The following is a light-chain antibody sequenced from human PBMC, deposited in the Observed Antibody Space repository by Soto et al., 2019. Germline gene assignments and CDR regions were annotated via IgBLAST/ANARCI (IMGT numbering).Light chain of an antibody. CDR3: QQYYSYPIT. CDR1: QGISSY. CDR2: AAS. J-gene: IGKJ5*01. V-gene: IGKV1-8*01. Sequence: AIRMTQSPSSFSASTGDRVTITCRASQGISSYLAWYQQKPGKAPKLLIYAASTWQSGVPSRFSGSGSGTDFTLTISCLQSEDFATYYCQQYYSYPITFGPGTRMEIK.